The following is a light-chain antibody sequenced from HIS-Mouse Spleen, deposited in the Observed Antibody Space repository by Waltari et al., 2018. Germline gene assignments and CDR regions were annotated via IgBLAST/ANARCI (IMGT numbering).Light chain of an antibody. V-gene: IGLV2-14*01. J-gene: IGLJ1*01. Sequence: QSALTQPASVSGSPGQSITIPCTGTSSDVGGYNYVSWYQQHPGKAPKRMIYEVSNRPSGVSNRSSGSKSGNTASLTISGLQAEDEADYYCSSYTSSSTFFGTGTKVTVL. CDR1: SSDVGGYNY. CDR2: EVS. CDR3: SSYTSSSTF.